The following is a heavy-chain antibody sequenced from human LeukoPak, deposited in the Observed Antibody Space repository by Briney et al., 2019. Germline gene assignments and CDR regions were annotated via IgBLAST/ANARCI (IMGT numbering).Heavy chain of an antibody. J-gene: IGHJ5*02. D-gene: IGHD6-19*01. CDR3: ARDRSSGWYENWFDP. Sequence: GGSLRLSCAASGFTFSSYSMNWVRQAPGKGLEWVSSISSSSSIIYYADSVKGRFTISRDNAKKSLYLQMKSLRAEDTAVYYCARDRSSGWYENWFDPWGQGTLVTVSS. CDR1: GFTFSSYS. CDR2: ISSSSSII. V-gene: IGHV3-21*01.